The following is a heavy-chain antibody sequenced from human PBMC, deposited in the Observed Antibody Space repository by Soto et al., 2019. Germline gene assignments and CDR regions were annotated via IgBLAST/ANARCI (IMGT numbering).Heavy chain of an antibody. D-gene: IGHD2-2*01. V-gene: IGHV3-33*01. J-gene: IGHJ4*02. Sequence: GESLKISCAASGFTFSSYGMHWVRQAPGKGLEWVAVIWYDGSNKYYADSVKGRFTISRDNSKNTLYLQMNSLRAEDTAVYYCARYRCSSTSCYGGHGFDYWGQGTLVNVSS. CDR1: GFTFSSYG. CDR3: ARYRCSSTSCYGGHGFDY. CDR2: IWYDGSNK.